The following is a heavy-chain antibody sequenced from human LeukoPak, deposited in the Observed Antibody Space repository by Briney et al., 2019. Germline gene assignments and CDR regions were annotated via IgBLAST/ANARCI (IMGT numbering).Heavy chain of an antibody. V-gene: IGHV1-18*04. CDR1: GYTFTSYG. Sequence: ASVKVSCKASGYTFTSYGISWVRQAPGQGLEWMGWISAYNGNTNYAQKLQGRVTMTTDTPTSTAYKELRSLRSDDTAVYYCARGPAGQQLVLSWFDPWGQGTLVTVSP. CDR3: ARGPAGQQLVLSWFDP. D-gene: IGHD6-13*01. CDR2: ISAYNGNT. J-gene: IGHJ5*02.